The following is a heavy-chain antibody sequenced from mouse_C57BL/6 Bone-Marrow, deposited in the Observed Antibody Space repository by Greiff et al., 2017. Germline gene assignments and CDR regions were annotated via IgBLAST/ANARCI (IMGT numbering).Heavy chain of an antibody. CDR3: ARSFYGSSLGY. V-gene: IGHV1-26*01. CDR1: GYTFTDYY. CDR2: INPNNGGT. D-gene: IGHD1-1*01. J-gene: IGHJ2*01. Sequence: EVQLQQSGPELVKPGASVKISCKASGYTFTDYYMNWVKQSHGKSLEWIGDINPNNGGTSYNQKFKGKATLTVDKSSSTAYMELRSLTSEDSAVYYCARSFYGSSLGYWGQGTTLTVSS.